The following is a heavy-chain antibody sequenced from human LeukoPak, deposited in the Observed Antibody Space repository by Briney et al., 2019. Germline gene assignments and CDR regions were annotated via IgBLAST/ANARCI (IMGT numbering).Heavy chain of an antibody. CDR2: ISSTGCTT. CDR1: GFTFSSYT. J-gene: IGHJ4*02. CDR3: ARGDAWFGEFLSFDY. D-gene: IGHD3-10*01. Sequence: HTGGSLRLSCAASGFTFSSYTMNWVRQAPGKGLEWISYISSTGCTTYYADSVKGRFTISRDNAKNSLYLQMNSLRGEDTAMYYCARGDAWFGEFLSFDYWGQGTLVTVSS. V-gene: IGHV3-48*01.